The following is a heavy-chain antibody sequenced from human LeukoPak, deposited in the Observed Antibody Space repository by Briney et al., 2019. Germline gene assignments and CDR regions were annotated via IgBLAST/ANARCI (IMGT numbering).Heavy chain of an antibody. D-gene: IGHD3-22*01. CDR2: IIPIFGTA. CDR3: ASLSSGYFDSNDY. V-gene: IGHV1-69*05. CDR1: GGTFSSYA. Sequence: GSSVKVSCKASGGTFSSYAISWVRQAPGQGLEWMGGIIPIFGTANYAQKFQGRVTITTDESTSTAYMELSSLRSEDTAVHYCASLSSGYFDSNDYWGQGTLVTVSS. J-gene: IGHJ4*02.